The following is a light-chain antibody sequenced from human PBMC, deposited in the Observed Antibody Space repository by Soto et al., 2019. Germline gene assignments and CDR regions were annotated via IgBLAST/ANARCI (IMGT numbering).Light chain of an antibody. Sequence: VMTQSPATLSVSPGERATLSCRASQSVSSNFASYQQQPAQAPTLLLYGASTRATGIPARFSGSGSGTEFTLPISSLQSEDFAVYYCQQFRNWQLTFGQGTKVDIK. CDR1: QSVSSN. CDR3: QQFRNWQLT. V-gene: IGKV3-15*01. J-gene: IGKJ1*01. CDR2: GAS.